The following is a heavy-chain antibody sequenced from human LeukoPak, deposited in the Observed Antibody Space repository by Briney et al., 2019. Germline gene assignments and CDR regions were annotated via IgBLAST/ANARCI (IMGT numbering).Heavy chain of an antibody. CDR2: IYHSGST. D-gene: IGHD3-22*01. Sequence: SETLSLTCAVSGGSISSGGYSWSWIRQPPGKGLEWIGYIYHSGSTYYNPSLKSRVTISVDRSKNQFSLKLSSVTAADTAVYYCARAAPSYYYDSSGYYGSSAFDIWGQGTMVTVSS. V-gene: IGHV4-30-2*01. J-gene: IGHJ3*02. CDR1: GGSISSGGYS. CDR3: ARAAPSYYYDSSGYYGSSAFDI.